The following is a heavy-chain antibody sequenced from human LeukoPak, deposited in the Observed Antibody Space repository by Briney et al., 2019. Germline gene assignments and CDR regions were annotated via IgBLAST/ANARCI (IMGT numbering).Heavy chain of an antibody. Sequence: SETLSLTCAVSGYSISSGYYWGWIRQPPGKGLEWIGSIYHSGSTYYNPSLKSRVTISVDTSKNQFSLKLSSVTAADAAVYYCARHVISYYGSGSLHWFDPWGKGTTVTVSS. CDR2: IYHSGST. CDR3: ARHVISYYGSGSLHWFDP. D-gene: IGHD3-10*01. J-gene: IGHJ6*04. CDR1: GYSISSGYY. V-gene: IGHV4-38-2*01.